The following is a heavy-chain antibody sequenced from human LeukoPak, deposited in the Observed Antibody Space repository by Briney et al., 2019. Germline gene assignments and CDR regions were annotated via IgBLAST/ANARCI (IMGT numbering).Heavy chain of an antibody. CDR1: GFTFSSYA. CDR3: AKMFWTYGHRGDFDY. J-gene: IGHJ4*02. D-gene: IGHD1-7*01. V-gene: IGHV3-23*01. CDR2: ISGSGGST. Sequence: TGGSLRLSCAASGFTFSSYAMSWVRQAPGKGLEWVSAISGSGGSTYYADSVRGRFTISRDNSKNTLYLQMNSLRAEDTAVYYCAKMFWTYGHRGDFDYWGQGTLVTVSS.